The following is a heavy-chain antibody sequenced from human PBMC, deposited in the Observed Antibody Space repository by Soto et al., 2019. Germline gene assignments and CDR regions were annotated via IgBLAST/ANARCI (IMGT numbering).Heavy chain of an antibody. D-gene: IGHD6-13*01. CDR3: ASVPSRWYPSFFES. J-gene: IGHJ4*02. CDR1: EGTFTSYA. V-gene: IGHV1-69*01. CDR2: IIPYYNTL. Sequence: QAQGVQSGAEVRKPGSSVKLSCKASEGTFTSYAIAWVRQAPGQGLEWMGGIIPYYNTLNYAEKFQDRVTIIADDSTNTVYMQLSSLRSDDKAVYFCASVPSRWYPSFFESWGQGTLVTVSS.